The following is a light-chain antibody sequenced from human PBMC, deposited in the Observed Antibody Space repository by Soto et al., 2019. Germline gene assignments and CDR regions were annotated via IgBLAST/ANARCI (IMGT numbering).Light chain of an antibody. CDR3: SSYTSSSTPYV. Sequence: QSVLTQPASVSGSPGQSITIFCTGTSSDIGGYNYVSWYQQHPGKAPKLMIYDVSNRPSGVSNRFSGSKSGNTASLTISGLQAEDEADYYCSSYTSSSTPYVFGIGTKVTVL. J-gene: IGLJ1*01. V-gene: IGLV2-14*01. CDR1: SSDIGGYNY. CDR2: DVS.